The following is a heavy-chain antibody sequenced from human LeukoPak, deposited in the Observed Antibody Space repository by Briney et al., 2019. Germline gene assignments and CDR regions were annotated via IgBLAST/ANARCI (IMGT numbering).Heavy chain of an antibody. V-gene: IGHV3-30*04. CDR2: ISYDGSNK. D-gene: IGHD3-10*01. CDR3: ARGSLWFGELRY. Sequence: PGRSLRLSCAASGFTFSSYAMHWVRQAPGKGLEWVAVISYDGSNKYYADSVKGRFTISRDNSKNTLYLQMNSLRAEDTAVYYCARGSLWFGELRYWGQGPLVTVSS. J-gene: IGHJ4*02. CDR1: GFTFSSYA.